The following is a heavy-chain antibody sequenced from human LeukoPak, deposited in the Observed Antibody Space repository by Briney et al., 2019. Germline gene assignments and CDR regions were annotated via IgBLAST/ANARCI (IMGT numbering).Heavy chain of an antibody. CDR2: IRYDGSNK. D-gene: IGHD2-15*01. Sequence: GGSLRLSCAASGFTFSSYGMHWVRQAPGKGLEWVAFIRYDGSNKYYADSVKGRFTISRDNSKNTLYLQMNSLRAEDTAVYYCAKGPGVDVAATHYYYYYMDVWGKGTTVTVSS. CDR3: AKGPGVDVAATHYYYYYMDV. J-gene: IGHJ6*03. V-gene: IGHV3-30*02. CDR1: GFTFSSYG.